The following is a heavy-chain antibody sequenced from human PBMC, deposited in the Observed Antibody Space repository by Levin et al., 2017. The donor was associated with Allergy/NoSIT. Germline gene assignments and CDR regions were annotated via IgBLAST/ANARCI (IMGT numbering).Heavy chain of an antibody. CDR2: TIPTFGTA. D-gene: IGHD5-18*01. J-gene: IGHJ4*02. CDR3: ATGRGGYSYGYALY. Sequence: PGASVKVSCETSGDTLSTYIINWVRQAPGQGLEWMGGTIPTFGTANYAQKFQGRVTITADKSTNTAYMELSSLRSEDTAVYYCATGRGGYSYGYALYWGQGTLVTVSS. CDR1: GDTLSTYI. V-gene: IGHV1-69*06.